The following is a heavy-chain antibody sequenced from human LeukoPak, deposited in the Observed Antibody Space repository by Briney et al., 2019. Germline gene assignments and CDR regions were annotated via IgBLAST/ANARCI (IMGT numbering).Heavy chain of an antibody. Sequence: PGGSLRLSCAASGFTFSTYWMHWVRQAPGKGLVWVSRINSDGSRTTYADSVKGRFTISRDNATKTLYLQMNSLRTEDTAVYYCARPETQYSSGLDGFDIWGQGTMVTVSS. CDR3: ARPETQYSSGLDGFDI. D-gene: IGHD6-19*01. J-gene: IGHJ3*02. CDR2: INSDGSRT. V-gene: IGHV3-74*01. CDR1: GFTFSTYW.